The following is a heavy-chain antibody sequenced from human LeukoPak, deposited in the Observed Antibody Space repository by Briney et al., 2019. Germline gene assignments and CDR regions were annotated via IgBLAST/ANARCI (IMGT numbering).Heavy chain of an antibody. CDR3: ARDSYSSGPNFDY. Sequence: PGGSLRLSCAASGFTFSSYSMNWVRQAPGKGVEWVSSISSSSSYIYYADSVKGRFTISRDNAKNSLYLQMNSLRAEDTAVYYCARDSYSSGPNFDYWGQGTLVTVSS. V-gene: IGHV3-21*01. CDR2: ISSSSSYI. CDR1: GFTFSSYS. J-gene: IGHJ4*02. D-gene: IGHD6-19*01.